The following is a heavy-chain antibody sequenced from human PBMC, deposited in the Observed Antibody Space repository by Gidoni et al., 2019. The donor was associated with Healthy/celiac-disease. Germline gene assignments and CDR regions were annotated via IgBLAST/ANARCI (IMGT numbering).Heavy chain of an antibody. CDR2: ISYDGSNK. D-gene: IGHD3-16*02. J-gene: IGHJ3*02. V-gene: IGHV3-30*01. CDR1: GFTFSSYA. CDR3: AREVYDYVWGSYRPDAFDI. Sequence: QVQLVESGGGVVQPGRSLRLSCAASGFTFSSYAMHWVRQAPGKGLEWVAVISYDGSNKYYADSVKGRFTISRDNSKNTLYLQMNSLRAEDTAVYYCAREVYDYVWGSYRPDAFDIWGQGTMVTVSS.